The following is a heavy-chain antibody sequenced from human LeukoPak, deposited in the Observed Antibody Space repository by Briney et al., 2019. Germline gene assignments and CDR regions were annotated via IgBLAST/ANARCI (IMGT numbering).Heavy chain of an antibody. D-gene: IGHD2-15*01. CDR2: ISGSGGST. CDR3: AKVHCSGGSYYWVRRGFYFDY. V-gene: IGHV3-23*01. Sequence: GGSLRLSCAASGFTFSSYAMSWVRQAPGKGLEWVSAISGSGGSTYYADSVKGRFTISRDNSKNTLYLQMNSLRAEDTAVYYCAKVHCSGGSYYWVRRGFYFDYWGQGTLVTVSS. CDR1: GFTFSSYA. J-gene: IGHJ4*02.